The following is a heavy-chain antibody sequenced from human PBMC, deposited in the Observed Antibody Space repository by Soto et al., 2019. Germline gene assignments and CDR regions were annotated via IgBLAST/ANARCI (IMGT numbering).Heavy chain of an antibody. CDR3: ARDRWAIFGVVRGHDAFDI. CDR2: IIPIFGTA. Sequence: QVQLVQSGAEVKKPGSSVKVSCKASGGTFSSYAISWVRQAPGQGLEWMGGIIPIFGTANYAQKFQGRVTITADESTSTAYMELSSLRSEDTAVYYCARDRWAIFGVVRGHDAFDIWGQGTMVTVSS. J-gene: IGHJ3*02. D-gene: IGHD3-3*01. V-gene: IGHV1-69*12. CDR1: GGTFSSYA.